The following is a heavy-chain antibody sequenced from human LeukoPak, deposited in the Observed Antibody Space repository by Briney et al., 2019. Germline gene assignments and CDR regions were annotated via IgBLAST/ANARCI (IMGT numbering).Heavy chain of an antibody. CDR1: GFTFRSYW. Sequence: GGSLRLSCAASGFTFRSYWMSWVRQAPGKGLEWVANIKQDGSEKYYVGSVKGLFTISRDNAKNSLYLQMNSLRAEDSAVYYCARRIVYGMDVWGQGTTVTVSS. V-gene: IGHV3-7*01. J-gene: IGHJ6*02. CDR3: ARRIVYGMDV. CDR2: IKQDGSEK. D-gene: IGHD2-21*01.